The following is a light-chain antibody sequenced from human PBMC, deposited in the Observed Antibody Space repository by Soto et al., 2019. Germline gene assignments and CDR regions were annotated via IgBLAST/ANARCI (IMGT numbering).Light chain of an antibody. J-gene: IGKJ1*01. V-gene: IGKV1-27*01. CDR2: AAS. CDR3: QTYNSARWT. Sequence: DIQMTQSPSSLSASIGDRVTISCRASQGISNFLAWYQQKPGEVPKLLIYAASTLQSGVPSRFSGGGSGTDFTLTISSRQPEDVATYFCQTYNSARWTFAQGTKVEVK. CDR1: QGISNF.